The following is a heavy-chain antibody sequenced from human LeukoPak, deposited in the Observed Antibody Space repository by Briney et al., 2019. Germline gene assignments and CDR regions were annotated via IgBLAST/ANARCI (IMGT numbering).Heavy chain of an antibody. CDR3: AKQSYARSLGE. CDR2: TNSGGTST. CDR1: GFPFIEYS. J-gene: IGHJ4*02. D-gene: IGHD2-8*01. Sequence: GGSLRLSCTASGFPFIEYSMNWVRQAPGKGLEWISTTNSGGTSTYYAESVKGRFTISRDNSKNTLYLQMSSLRVEDTAVYYCAKQSYARSLGEGGPGTLVSVSS. V-gene: IGHV3-23*01.